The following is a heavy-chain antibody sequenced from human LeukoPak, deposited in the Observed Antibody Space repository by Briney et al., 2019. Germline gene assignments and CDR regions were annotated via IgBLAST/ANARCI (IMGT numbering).Heavy chain of an antibody. D-gene: IGHD5-18*01. Sequence: SETLSLTCAVYGGSFSGYYWSWIRQPPGKGLEWIGEINHSGSTNYNPSLKSRVTISVDTSKNQFSLKLSSVTAADTAVYYCARDLRYSYGYVYYYYMDVWGKGTTVTVSS. CDR2: INHSGST. J-gene: IGHJ6*03. CDR1: GGSFSGYY. V-gene: IGHV4-34*01. CDR3: ARDLRYSYGYVYYYYMDV.